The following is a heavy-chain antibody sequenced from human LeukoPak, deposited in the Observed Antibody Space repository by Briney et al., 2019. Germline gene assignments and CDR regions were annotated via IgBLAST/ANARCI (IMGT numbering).Heavy chain of an antibody. J-gene: IGHJ4*02. D-gene: IGHD6-19*01. Sequence: PGGSLRLSCAAPGFTFSKNWVLWVRQAPGKGLESVSRINTDGTVTTYADSVKGRFTVSRDNADNTMFLQMNSVRDEDTAVYYCATKQWLAPPPDSWGQGTPVTVSS. CDR3: ATKQWLAPPPDS. CDR1: GFTFSKNW. CDR2: INTDGTVT. V-gene: IGHV3-74*01.